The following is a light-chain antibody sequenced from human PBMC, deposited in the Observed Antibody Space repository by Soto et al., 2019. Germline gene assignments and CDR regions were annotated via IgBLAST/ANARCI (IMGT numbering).Light chain of an antibody. CDR2: DAI. CDR1: QIIRIY. J-gene: IGKJ4*01. V-gene: IGKV3-11*01. Sequence: EIVLTQSPATLSLSPGERATLSCRASQIIRIYLAWYQQKPGQAPRLLIYDAINRATGVPARFSGSGSGTDFTLTISSLEPEDFAVYYCQQRSNWPPFTFDGGTKVEIK. CDR3: QQRSNWPPFT.